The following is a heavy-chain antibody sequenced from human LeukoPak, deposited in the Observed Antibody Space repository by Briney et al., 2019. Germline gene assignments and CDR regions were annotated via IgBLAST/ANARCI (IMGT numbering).Heavy chain of an antibody. D-gene: IGHD1-26*01. V-gene: IGHV1-18*01. Sequence: ASVKVSCKASGYTFTSYGISWVRQAPGQGLEWMGWISAYNSNTNYAQKLQGRVTMTTDTFTSTAYMELRSLRSDDTAVYYCARDSYMVGATSAKGGYWGQGTLVTVSS. J-gene: IGHJ4*02. CDR3: ARDSYMVGATSAKGGY. CDR2: ISAYNSNT. CDR1: GYTFTSYG.